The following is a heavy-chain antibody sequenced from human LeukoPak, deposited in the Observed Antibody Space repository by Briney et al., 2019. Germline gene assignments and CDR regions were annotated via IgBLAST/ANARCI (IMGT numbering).Heavy chain of an antibody. CDR1: GYSFISYW. J-gene: IGHJ3*02. V-gene: IGHV5-51*01. CDR3: ARPAVAGTWGAFDI. CDR2: IYPGDSDT. Sequence: GESLKISCKGSGYSFISYWIGWVRQMPGKGREWMGIIYPGDSDTRYSPSFQGQVTISADKSITTAYLQWSSLKASDTAIYYCARPAVAGTWGAFDIWGQGTMVTVSS. D-gene: IGHD6-19*01.